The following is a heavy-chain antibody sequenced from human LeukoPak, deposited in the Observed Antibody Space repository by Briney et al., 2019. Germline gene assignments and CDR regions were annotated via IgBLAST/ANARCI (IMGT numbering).Heavy chain of an antibody. D-gene: IGHD2-21*02. J-gene: IGHJ4*02. Sequence: ASVKVSCKASGYTFTSYDINWVRQATGQGLEWMGWMNPNSGNTGYAQKFQGRVTMTRNTSISTAYMELSSLRSEDTAVYYCARVAYCGGDCYYYFDHWGQGTLVTVSS. V-gene: IGHV1-8*01. CDR2: MNPNSGNT. CDR1: GYTFTSYD. CDR3: ARVAYCGGDCYYYFDH.